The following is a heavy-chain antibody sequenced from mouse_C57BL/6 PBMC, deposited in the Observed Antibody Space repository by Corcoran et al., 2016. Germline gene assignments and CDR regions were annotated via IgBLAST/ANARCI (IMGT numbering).Heavy chain of an antibody. CDR3: AIGTTVVVHYFDY. CDR1: GYTFTTYG. D-gene: IGHD1-1*01. Sequence: QIQLVQSGPELKKPGETVKISCKASGYTFTTYGMSWVKQAPGKGFKWMGWINTYSGVPTYADDFKGRFAFSLETSASTAYLQINNLNNEDTATYFCAIGTTVVVHYFDYWGQGTTLTVSS. V-gene: IGHV9-3*01. CDR2: INTYSGVP. J-gene: IGHJ2*01.